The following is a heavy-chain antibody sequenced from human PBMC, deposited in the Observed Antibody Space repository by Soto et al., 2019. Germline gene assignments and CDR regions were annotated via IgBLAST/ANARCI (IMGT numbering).Heavy chain of an antibody. J-gene: IGHJ5*02. Sequence: SETLSLTCTVSGGSISSSSYYWGWIRQPPGKGLKWIGSIYYSGSTYYNPSLKSRVTISVDTSKNQFSLKLSSVTAADTAVYYCARRIYCSGGSCYGYNWFDPWGQGTLVTVSS. CDR3: ARRIYCSGGSCYGYNWFDP. CDR1: GGSISSSSYY. D-gene: IGHD2-15*01. V-gene: IGHV4-39*01. CDR2: IYYSGST.